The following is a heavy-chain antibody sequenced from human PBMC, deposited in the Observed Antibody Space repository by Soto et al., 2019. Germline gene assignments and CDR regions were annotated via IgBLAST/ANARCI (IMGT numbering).Heavy chain of an antibody. CDR2: IKQDGSEK. J-gene: IGHJ6*02. CDR3: AREGSRSSRYRYGMDV. CDR1: GFTFSSYW. D-gene: IGHD6-6*01. V-gene: IGHV3-7*03. Sequence: GGSLRLSCAASGFTFSSYWMSWVRQAPGKGLEWVANIKQDGSEKYYVDSVKGRFTISRDNAKNSLYLQMNSLRAEDTAVYYCAREGSRSSRYRYGMDVWGQGTTVTVSS.